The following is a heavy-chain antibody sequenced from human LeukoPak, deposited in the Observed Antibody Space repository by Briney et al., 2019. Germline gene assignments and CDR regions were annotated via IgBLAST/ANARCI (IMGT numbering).Heavy chain of an antibody. D-gene: IGHD2-8*02. CDR3: ARGGLLVVASFEYYGMDV. V-gene: IGHV1-46*01. CDR2: IDPSGGST. Sequence: GASVTVSCTASGYTFTSYYMHWVRQAPGQGLEWMGIIDPSGGSTSYAQKFQGRVTITRDTSTSTVYMELSSLRSEDTAVYYCARGGLLVVASFEYYGMDVWGQGTTVTVSS. J-gene: IGHJ6*02. CDR1: GYTFTSYY.